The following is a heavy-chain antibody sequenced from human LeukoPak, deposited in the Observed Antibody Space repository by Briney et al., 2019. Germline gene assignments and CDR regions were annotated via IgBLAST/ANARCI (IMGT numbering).Heavy chain of an antibody. V-gene: IGHV3-74*01. CDR1: GFTFSSYW. D-gene: IGHD4-17*01. J-gene: IGHJ4*02. Sequence: GGSLRLSCAASGFTFSSYWMHWVRQAPGKGLVWVSRINSDGSSTSYADSVKGRFTISRDNAKNTLYLQMNSLRPEDTAVYYGASSRGATVTNYWGQGTLVTVSS. CDR2: INSDGSST. CDR3: ASSRGATVTNY.